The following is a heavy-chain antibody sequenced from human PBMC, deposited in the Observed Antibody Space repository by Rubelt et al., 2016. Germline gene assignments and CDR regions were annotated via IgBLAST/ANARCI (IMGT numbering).Heavy chain of an antibody. CDR3: ATGGDFGVVIPNWFDP. Sequence: QVQLVQSGAEVKKPGSSVKVSCKASGGTFSSYAISWVRQAPGQGLEWMGGIIPIFGTAHYAQKFQGGVTITAYESTSTAYMELSSGRSEDTAVYYCATGGDFGVVIPNWFDPWGQGTLVTVSS. J-gene: IGHJ5*02. CDR2: IIPIFGTA. CDR1: GGTFSSYA. D-gene: IGHD3-3*01. V-gene: IGHV1-69*01.